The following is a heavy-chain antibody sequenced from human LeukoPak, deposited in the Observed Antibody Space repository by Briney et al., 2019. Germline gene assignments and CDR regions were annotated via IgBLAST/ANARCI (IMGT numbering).Heavy chain of an antibody. D-gene: IGHD3-9*01. V-gene: IGHV3-23*01. CDR1: WFIFWEYA. J-gene: IGHJ4*02. CDR3: AKWGDYDILTGYYVSDF. CDR2: KTGSGDTT. Sequence: GGAPRLSRGAPWFIFWEYAKRLGRPGPGEGAQGGAAKTGSGDTTYYGDSVMGRFTISRDNSKNTLYLEVNTLRAEDTAVYYCAKWGDYDILTGYYVSDFWGQGTLVTVSS.